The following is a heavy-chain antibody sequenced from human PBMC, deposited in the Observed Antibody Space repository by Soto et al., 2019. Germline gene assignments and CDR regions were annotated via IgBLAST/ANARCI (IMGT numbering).Heavy chain of an antibody. CDR2: INPSGGST. V-gene: IGHV1-46*01. CDR3: ARKLGYCTNGVCLPYYFDY. Sequence: ASVKVSCMASGYTFTSYYMHWVRQAPGQGLEWMGIINPSGGSTSYAQKFQGRVTMTRDTSTSTVYMELSSLRSEDTAVYYCARKLGYCTNGVCLPYYFDYWGQGTLVTV. CDR1: GYTFTSYY. J-gene: IGHJ4*02. D-gene: IGHD2-8*01.